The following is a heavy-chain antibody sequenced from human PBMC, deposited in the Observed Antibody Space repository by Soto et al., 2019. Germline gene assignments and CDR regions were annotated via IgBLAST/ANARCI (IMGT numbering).Heavy chain of an antibody. CDR2: IYYSGST. CDR3: ARGVIAAAGTPFDY. J-gene: IGHJ4*02. CDR1: GGSISSYY. Sequence: QVQLQESGPGLVKPSETLSLTCTVSGGSISSYYWSWIRQPPGKGLEWIGYIYYSGSTNYNPSLKSRVTISVDTSKNQFSLKLSSVTAADTAVYYCARGVIAAAGTPFDYWGQGTLVTVSS. D-gene: IGHD6-13*01. V-gene: IGHV4-59*01.